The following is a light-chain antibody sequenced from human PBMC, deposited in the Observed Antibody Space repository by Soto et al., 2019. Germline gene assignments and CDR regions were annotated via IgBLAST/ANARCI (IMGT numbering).Light chain of an antibody. CDR3: QSYDSSNQGV. V-gene: IGLV6-57*02. Sequence: NFMLTQPHSVSESPGKTVTISCTGSSGSIASNYVQWYQQRPGSAPTTVIYEDNQRPSGVPDRFSGSIDSSSNSASLTISGLKPEDEADYYFQSYDSSNQGVFGTGTKVTVL. J-gene: IGLJ1*01. CDR1: SGSIASNY. CDR2: EDN.